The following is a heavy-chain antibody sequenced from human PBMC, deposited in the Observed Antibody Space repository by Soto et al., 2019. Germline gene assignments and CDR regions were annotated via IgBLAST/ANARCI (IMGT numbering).Heavy chain of an antibody. CDR1: RYTFTGYY. V-gene: IGHV1-2*02. CDR2: INPNSGGT. J-gene: IGHJ6*02. D-gene: IGHD6-19*01. CDR3: ARDSFAAVAGIRYYYYYGMDV. Sequence: ASVKVSCKASRYTFTGYYMHWVRPAPGQGRECMGWINPNSGGTNYAQKFPGRVTMTRDTSISTAYIELSRLRSDDPAVSYCARDSFAAVAGIRYYYYYGMDVWGQGTPVTVSS.